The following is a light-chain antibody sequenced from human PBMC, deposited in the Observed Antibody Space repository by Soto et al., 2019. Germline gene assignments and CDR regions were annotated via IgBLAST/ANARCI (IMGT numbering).Light chain of an antibody. CDR2: GAS. CDR3: LQDYNYPWT. J-gene: IGKJ1*01. CDR1: QGIRND. Sequence: AIQMTQSPSSLSASVGDRVTITCRASQGIRNDLGWYQQKPGRAPKLLICGASTLQSGVPSRFSGSGSGTDFTLTISSLQPEDFATYYCLQDYNYPWTFGQGTKVEIK. V-gene: IGKV1-6*01.